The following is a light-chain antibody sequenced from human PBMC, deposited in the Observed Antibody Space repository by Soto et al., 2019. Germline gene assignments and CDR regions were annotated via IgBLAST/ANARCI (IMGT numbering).Light chain of an antibody. Sequence: QSVLTQPASVSGSPGQSITISCTGTSSDVGGYNYVSWYQQHPGKAPKLMIYDVSNRPSGVSNRFSDSKSGNTASLTISGLQAEDEADYYCSSYTSSSTSTVFGTGTKVTVL. CDR1: SSDVGGYNY. CDR3: SSYTSSSTSTV. V-gene: IGLV2-14*01. CDR2: DVS. J-gene: IGLJ1*01.